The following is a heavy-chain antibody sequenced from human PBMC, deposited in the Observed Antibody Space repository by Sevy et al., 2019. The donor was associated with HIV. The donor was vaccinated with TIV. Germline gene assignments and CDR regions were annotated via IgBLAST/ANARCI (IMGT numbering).Heavy chain of an antibody. CDR2: IKGKTDGGTT. CDR3: TTQWF. J-gene: IGHJ4*02. Sequence: GGSLRLSCAGSGITFSNTWMSWVRQAPGKGLEWIGRIKGKTDGGTTDYAAPVKGRFSISRDDSKNTLYLQMNSLKTEDTAVYYCTTQWFWGQGTLVTVSS. CDR1: GITFSNTW. D-gene: IGHD3-22*01. V-gene: IGHV3-15*01.